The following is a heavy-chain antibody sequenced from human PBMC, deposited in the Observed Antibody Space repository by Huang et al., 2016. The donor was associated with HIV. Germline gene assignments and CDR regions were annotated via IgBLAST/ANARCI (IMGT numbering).Heavy chain of an antibody. CDR1: GFIFSDYW. CDR3: VRAREKGYDFWSGYRY. D-gene: IGHD3-3*01. J-gene: IGHJ4*01. CDR2: SGSDGSST. Sequence: EVELAESGGGSVRPGQSLRLSCVGSGFIFSDYWMHWVRQIPGKGVMGVAGSGSDGSSTSYADSVKGRFTIYRDNARNTVYLQMSSLRVDDTAVYYCVRAREKGYDFWSGYRYWGQGAQVTVSS. V-gene: IGHV3-74*02.